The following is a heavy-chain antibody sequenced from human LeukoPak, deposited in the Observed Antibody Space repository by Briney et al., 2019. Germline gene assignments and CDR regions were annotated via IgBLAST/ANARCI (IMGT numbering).Heavy chain of an antibody. D-gene: IGHD1-7*01. V-gene: IGHV1-2*02. CDR3: ARVQLPTGWFDP. CDR2: INPNSGGT. J-gene: IGHJ5*02. CDR1: GYTFTGYY. Sequence: ASVKVSCKASGYTFTGYYMHWVRQAPGQGLEWMGWINPNSGGTNYAQKFQGRVTMTRDTSISTAYMELSRLRSDDTAEYYCARVQLPTGWFDPWGQGTLVTVSS.